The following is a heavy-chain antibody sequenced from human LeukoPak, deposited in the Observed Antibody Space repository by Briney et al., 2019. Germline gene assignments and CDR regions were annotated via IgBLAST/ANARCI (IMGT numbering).Heavy chain of an antibody. J-gene: IGHJ4*02. Sequence: SETLSLTCTVSGGSISSYYWSWIRQPPGKGLEWIGYIYYSGSTNYNPSLKSRVTISVDTSKNQFSLKLSSVTAADTAVYYCARYLGYCSGGSCSSFDYWGQGTLVTVSS. V-gene: IGHV4-59*01. CDR1: GGSISSYY. D-gene: IGHD2-15*01. CDR2: IYYSGST. CDR3: ARYLGYCSGGSCSSFDY.